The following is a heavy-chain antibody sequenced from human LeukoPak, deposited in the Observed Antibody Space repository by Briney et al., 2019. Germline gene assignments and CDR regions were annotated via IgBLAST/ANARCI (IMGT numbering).Heavy chain of an antibody. CDR3: ARESGKFDY. CDR1: GLPIGDFA. Sequence: SGGSLTLSCVASGLPIGDFAMHWLRQAPGQGLEGVSLISGDGVSTFFTHSVKGRFSISRDNSKNSLFLEMSSLRTEDTAMYYCARESGKFDYWGQGTLVAVSS. CDR2: ISGDGVST. V-gene: IGHV3-43*02. J-gene: IGHJ4*02.